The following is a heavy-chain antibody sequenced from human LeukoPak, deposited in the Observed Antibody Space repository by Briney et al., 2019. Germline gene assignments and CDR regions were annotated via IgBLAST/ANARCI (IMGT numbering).Heavy chain of an antibody. CDR1: GYTFTSYG. V-gene: IGHV1-3*01. J-gene: IGHJ4*01. D-gene: IGHD2-8*01. CDR2: INGGNGNT. Sequence: ASVKVSCKASGYTFTSYGISWVRQAPGQSLEWMGWINGGNGNTKYSQKFQARVTITRDTSANTAYMELSSLGSEDTTIYYCARVISDCTNFDCFRGYFDYWGQGTPVTVSS. CDR3: ARVISDCTNFDCFRGYFDY.